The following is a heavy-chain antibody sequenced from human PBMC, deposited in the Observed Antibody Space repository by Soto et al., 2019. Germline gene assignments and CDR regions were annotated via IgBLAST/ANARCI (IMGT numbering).Heavy chain of an antibody. Sequence: QVQLVQSGAEVKKPGSSVKVSCKASGGTFSSYTISWVRQAPGQGLEWMGRIIPILGIANYAQKFQGRVTITADKSTSTAYMELSSLRSEDTAVYYCARVSAVNYDGSLGFAPWGQGTLVTVSS. V-gene: IGHV1-69*02. CDR1: GGTFSSYT. D-gene: IGHD3-16*01. CDR2: IIPILGIA. CDR3: ARVSAVNYDGSLGFAP. J-gene: IGHJ5*02.